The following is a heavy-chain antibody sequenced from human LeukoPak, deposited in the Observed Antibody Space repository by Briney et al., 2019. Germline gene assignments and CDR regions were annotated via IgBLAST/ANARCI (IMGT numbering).Heavy chain of an antibody. CDR2: IYYSGST. D-gene: IGHD2-21*02. V-gene: IGHV4-59*12. CDR1: GGSISSYY. CDR3: ARARLGDHLDY. Sequence: SETLSLTCTVSGGSISSYYWSWIRQPPGKGLEWIGYIYYSGSTYYNPSLKSRVTISVDTSKNQFSLKLSSVTAADTVVYYCARARLGDHLDYWGQGTLVTVSS. J-gene: IGHJ4*02.